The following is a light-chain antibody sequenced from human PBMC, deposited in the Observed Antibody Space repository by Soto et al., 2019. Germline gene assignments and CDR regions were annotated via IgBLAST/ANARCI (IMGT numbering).Light chain of an antibody. CDR1: QSISSN. Sequence: EIVMTQSPATLSVSPGERATLSCRASQSISSNLAWYQQKPGQAPRLLMFRTSSMATCFPARFSGSGSGTEFNLTISRLQSADFGVYYCQQYNNWPRATFGGGTKVEIK. CDR3: QQYNNWPRAT. J-gene: IGKJ4*01. CDR2: RTS. V-gene: IGKV3-15*01.